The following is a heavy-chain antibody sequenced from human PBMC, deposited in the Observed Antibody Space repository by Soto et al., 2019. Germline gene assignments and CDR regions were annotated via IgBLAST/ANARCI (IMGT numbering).Heavy chain of an antibody. J-gene: IGHJ4*02. D-gene: IGHD1-26*01. V-gene: IGHV3-74*01. CDR3: ARHPFGATTY. CDR2: IKGDGSST. Sequence: PGGSLRLSCADSGFTFSGYWMHWVRQVSGKGLVWVPRIKGDGSSTSYADSVKGRITISRDNAKNTRYLQMNSLRAEDTAVYYCARHPFGATTYWGQGTLVTVSS. CDR1: GFTFSGYW.